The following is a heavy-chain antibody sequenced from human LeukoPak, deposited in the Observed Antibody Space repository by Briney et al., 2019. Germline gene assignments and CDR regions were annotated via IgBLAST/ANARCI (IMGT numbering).Heavy chain of an antibody. J-gene: IGHJ1*01. V-gene: IGHV3-20*04. CDR1: GFTFDDYG. Sequence: GGSLRLSCAASGFTFDDYGMSWVRQVPGRGLEWICGINWNSGVTGYADSVKGRFNISRDNAKNSLFLQMNSLRDEDTAFYYFARGDGPTVTADYFQNWGQGTLVTVS. D-gene: IGHD4-17*01. CDR3: ARGDGPTVTADYFQN. CDR2: INWNSGVT.